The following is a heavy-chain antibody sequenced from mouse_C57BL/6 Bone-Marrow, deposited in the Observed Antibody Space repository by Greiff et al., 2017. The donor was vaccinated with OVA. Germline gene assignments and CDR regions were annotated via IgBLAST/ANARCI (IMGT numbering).Heavy chain of an antibody. V-gene: IGHV5-17*01. J-gene: IGHJ2*01. CDR2: ISSGSSTI. Sequence: EVKLMESGGGLVQPGGSLKLSCAASGFTLSDYGMHWVRQAPETGLEWVAYISSGSSTIYYADTVKGRFTISRDNAKNTLFLQMTSLRSEDTAMYYGARLDNWGQGTTRTVSS. CDR3: ARLDN. CDR1: GFTLSDYG.